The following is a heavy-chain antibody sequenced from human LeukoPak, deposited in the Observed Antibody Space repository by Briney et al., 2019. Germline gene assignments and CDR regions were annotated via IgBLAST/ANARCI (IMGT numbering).Heavy chain of an antibody. CDR1: GYTLTELS. CDR2: FDPEDGET. J-gene: IGHJ3*02. CDR3: ATAKNFWSGYYPLYAFDI. V-gene: IGHV1-24*01. D-gene: IGHD3-3*01. Sequence: ASVKVSCKVSGYTLTELSMHWARQAPGKGLEWMGGFDPEDGETIYAQKFQGRVTMTEDTSTDTAYMELSSLRSEDTAVYYCATAKNFWSGYYPLYAFDIWGQGTMVTVSS.